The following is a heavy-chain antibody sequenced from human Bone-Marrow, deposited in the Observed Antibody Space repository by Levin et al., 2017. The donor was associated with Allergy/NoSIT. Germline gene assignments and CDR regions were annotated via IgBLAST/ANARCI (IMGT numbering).Heavy chain of an antibody. CDR1: GFSFNSFA. J-gene: IGHJ4*02. Sequence: GESLKISCAASGFSFNSFAMHWVRQAPGKGLEWVAVISHDGTNTYYADSVRGRFTISRDNSKNTLFLQMSSLRADDTAVYYCAKDQYYDSWSGYWHDFWGQGTLVTVSS. V-gene: IGHV3-30*18. CDR2: ISHDGTNT. CDR3: AKDQYYDSWSGYWHDF. D-gene: IGHD3-3*01.